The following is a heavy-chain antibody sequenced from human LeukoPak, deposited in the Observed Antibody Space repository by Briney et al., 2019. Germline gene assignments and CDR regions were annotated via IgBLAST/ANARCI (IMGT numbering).Heavy chain of an antibody. V-gene: IGHV1-46*01. CDR2: INLSGGAT. CDR1: GYTFTTYY. CDR3: ARDNEGGTFDY. J-gene: IGHJ4*02. D-gene: IGHD2-15*01. Sequence: ASVKVSCKASGYTFTTYYIHWVRQAPGQGLEWMGIINLSGGATTYAQKFQGRVTMTRDMSTSTVYMELSSLRSADTAVYYCARDNEGGTFDYWGQGTLVTVSS.